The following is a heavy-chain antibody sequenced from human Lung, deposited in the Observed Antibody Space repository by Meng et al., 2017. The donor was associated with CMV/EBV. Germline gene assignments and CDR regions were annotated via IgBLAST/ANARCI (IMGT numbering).Heavy chain of an antibody. J-gene: IGHJ6*02. Sequence: SXTLSLXCAVYGGSFSGFYWSWIRQPPGKGLEWIGAISHSGSTNYKPSLKSRVTITVDTSKNQFSLKLNSLTAADTAVYYCARGMGSPPRSKLLGSRRTRDFYYGLDVXAQGXTVTVSS. CDR2: ISHSGST. V-gene: IGHV4-34*01. CDR3: ARGMGSPPRSKLLGSRRTRDFYYGLDV. CDR1: GGSFSGFY. D-gene: IGHD2-15*01.